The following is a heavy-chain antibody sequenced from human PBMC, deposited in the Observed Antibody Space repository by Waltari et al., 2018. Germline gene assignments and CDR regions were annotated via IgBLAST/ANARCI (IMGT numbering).Heavy chain of an antibody. CDR1: GYSFTSYW. CDR2: IYPGDSDT. CDR3: ARLGHIVVVTAIPNAFDI. J-gene: IGHJ3*02. V-gene: IGHV5-51*01. D-gene: IGHD2-21*02. Sequence: EVQLVQSGAEVKKPGESLKISCKGSGYSFTSYWIGWVRQMPGKGLEWMGIIYPGDSDTRYSPSFQGQVTISADKSISTAYLQWSSLKASDTAMYYCARLGHIVVVTAIPNAFDIWGQGTMVTVSS.